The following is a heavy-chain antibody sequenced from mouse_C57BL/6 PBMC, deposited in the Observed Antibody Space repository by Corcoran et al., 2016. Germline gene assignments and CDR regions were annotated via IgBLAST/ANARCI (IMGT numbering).Heavy chain of an antibody. J-gene: IGHJ3*01. CDR3: ARSSSGQPFTY. V-gene: IGHV1-66*01. D-gene: IGHD3-2*02. CDR2: IYPGSGNT. CDR1: GYSFTSYY. Sequence: QVQLQQSGPELEKPGASVKISCKASGYSFTSYYIHWVKQRPGQGLEWIGWIYPGSGNTKYNEKFKGKATLTADTSSSTAYMQLSSLTSEDSAVYYCARSSSGQPFTYWGQGTLVTVSA.